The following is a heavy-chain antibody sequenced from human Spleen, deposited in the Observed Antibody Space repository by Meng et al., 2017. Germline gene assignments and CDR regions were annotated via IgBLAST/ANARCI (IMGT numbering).Heavy chain of an antibody. CDR1: GFTFSSYA. J-gene: IGHJ6*02. CDR3: AKDTVVDYYYYGMDV. Sequence: GESLKISCAASGFTFSSYAMHWVRQAPGKGLEWVAVISYDGSKKYYADSVKGRFTISRDNSKNTLYLQMNSLRAEDTAVYYCAKDTVVDYYYYGMDVWGQGTMVTVSS. V-gene: IGHV3-30*04. CDR2: ISYDGSKK. D-gene: IGHD4-23*01.